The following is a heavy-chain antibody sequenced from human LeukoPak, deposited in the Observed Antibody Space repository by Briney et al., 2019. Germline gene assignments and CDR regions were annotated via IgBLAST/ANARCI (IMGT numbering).Heavy chain of an antibody. J-gene: IGHJ4*02. V-gene: IGHV3-23*01. D-gene: IGHD3-22*01. CDR1: GFTFSSYA. Sequence: GGSLRLSCAASGFTFSSYAMSWVRQAPGKGLAWVSTISGGSGSTYCADSVKGRFTISRDNSKNTLYLQMNSLRDEDAAVYYCAKHRFESGGYHSTDWGQGTLVTVSS. CDR2: ISGGSGST. CDR3: AKHRFESGGYHSTD.